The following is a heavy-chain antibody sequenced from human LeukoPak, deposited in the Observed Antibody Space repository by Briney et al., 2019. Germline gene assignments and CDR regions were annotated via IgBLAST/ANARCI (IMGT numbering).Heavy chain of an antibody. Sequence: GGSLRLSCAVSGFPFSSYAMSWVRQAPGKGLEWVSSIDFTSRYIYNADSVKGRFTTSRDNAKNSLDLQMNSLKVEDTAVYYCAREGLWSMSPTDVWGKGTTVTVSS. V-gene: IGHV3-21*01. D-gene: IGHD2-8*02. J-gene: IGHJ6*04. CDR3: AREGLWSMSPTDV. CDR2: IDFTSRYI. CDR1: GFPFSSYA.